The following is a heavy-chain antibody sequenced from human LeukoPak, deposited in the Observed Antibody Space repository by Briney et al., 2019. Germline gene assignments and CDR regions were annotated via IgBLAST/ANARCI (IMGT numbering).Heavy chain of an antibody. Sequence: PSVKLSRKSSVYTFTVFYMHWGRRAPRQGREGMVWITPHSGGTNYARKLQSRVTMTRDTCISTAYMALSRLSSDDTAVYAGARARYCSSTSCYLRAEYFQHWGQGTLVTVSS. CDR1: VYTFTVFY. D-gene: IGHD2-2*01. CDR3: ARARYCSSTSCYLRAEYFQH. CDR2: ITPHSGGT. J-gene: IGHJ1*01. V-gene: IGHV1-2*02.